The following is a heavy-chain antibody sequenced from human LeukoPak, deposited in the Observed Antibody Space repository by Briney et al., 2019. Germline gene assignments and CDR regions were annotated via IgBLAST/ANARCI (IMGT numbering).Heavy chain of an antibody. J-gene: IGHJ4*02. CDR2: IWYDGSKR. V-gene: IGHV3-33*01. CDR1: GFTFSGHG. D-gene: IGHD6-19*01. CDR3: AREDSSVWNANY. Sequence: GGSLRLSCVASGFTFSGHGMHWVRRAPGKGLEWVALIWYDGSKRYYADSVKGRFTISRDDSKNTLYLQMNNLGAEDTAVYYCAREDSSVWNANYWGLGTLVTVSS.